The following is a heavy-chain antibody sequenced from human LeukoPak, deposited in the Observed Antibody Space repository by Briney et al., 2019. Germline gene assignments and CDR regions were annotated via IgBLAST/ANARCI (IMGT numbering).Heavy chain of an antibody. CDR3: ARKAVPAAEGNFDY. J-gene: IGHJ4*02. CDR2: ISGSGANT. D-gene: IGHD2-2*01. V-gene: IGHV3-23*01. CDR1: GFTFSTYA. Sequence: GGSLRLSCAASGFTFSTYAMSWVRQAPGKGLEWVSTISGSGANTYYADSVRGRFTISRDNSKNTLYLQMNSLRAEDTAVYYCARKAVPAAEGNFDYWGQGTLVTVSS.